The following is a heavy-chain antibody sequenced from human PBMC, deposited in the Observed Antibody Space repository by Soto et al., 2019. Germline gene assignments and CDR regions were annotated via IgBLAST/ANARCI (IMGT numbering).Heavy chain of an antibody. CDR2: IYATGTT. Sequence: LSLTCTVSGASISGFYWSWIRKSAGKGLEWIGRIYATGTTDYNPSLKSRVMMSVDTSKKQFSLKLRSVTAADPAVYYCVRDGTKTLRDWFDPWGQGISVTVSS. J-gene: IGHJ5*02. D-gene: IGHD1-1*01. CDR1: GASISGFY. CDR3: VRDGTKTLRDWFDP. V-gene: IGHV4-4*07.